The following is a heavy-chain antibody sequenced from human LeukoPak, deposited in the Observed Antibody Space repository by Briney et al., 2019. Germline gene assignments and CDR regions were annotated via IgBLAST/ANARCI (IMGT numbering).Heavy chain of an antibody. D-gene: IGHD1-20*01. Sequence: GGSLRLSCAASGITFSSYGMSWVRQAPGKGLEWVSSISSTGGTTYYADSVKGRFTISRDNSKNTLYLQMNSLRVEDTAVYYCAKAGMTRFDYWGQGSMVTVSS. J-gene: IGHJ4*02. CDR2: ISSTGGTT. V-gene: IGHV3-23*01. CDR1: GITFSSYG. CDR3: AKAGMTRFDY.